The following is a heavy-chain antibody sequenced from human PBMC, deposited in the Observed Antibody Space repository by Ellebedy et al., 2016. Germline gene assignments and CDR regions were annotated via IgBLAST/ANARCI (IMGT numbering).Heavy chain of an antibody. V-gene: IGHV3-7*01. CDR2: MSPDGSAK. CDR3: ARGDGECSSTSCYFDY. Sequence: GGSLRLSXVGSGTTLMNYWMTWVRQAPGRGLEWVANMSPDGSAKHYVDSVRGRFTIFRDNAKNSLYLQMNSLRAEDTAVYYCARGDGECSSTSCYFDYWGQGTLVTVSS. D-gene: IGHD2-2*01. CDR1: GTTLMNYW. J-gene: IGHJ4*02.